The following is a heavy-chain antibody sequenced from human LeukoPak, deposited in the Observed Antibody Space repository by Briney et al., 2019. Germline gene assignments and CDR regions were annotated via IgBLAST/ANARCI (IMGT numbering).Heavy chain of an antibody. D-gene: IGHD3-10*01. CDR3: ARGRSITLLRGVAMSDGFDI. Sequence: PGGSLRLSCAASGFTFSNYGMNWVRQAPGKGLEWVSFTDTSGRYVYYGDSVKGRFTISRDNVKNLLFLQMNGLRAEDTALYYCARGRSITLLRGVAMSDGFDIWGQGAMVAVSS. CDR1: GFTFSNYG. V-gene: IGHV3-21*06. CDR2: TDTSGRYV. J-gene: IGHJ3*02.